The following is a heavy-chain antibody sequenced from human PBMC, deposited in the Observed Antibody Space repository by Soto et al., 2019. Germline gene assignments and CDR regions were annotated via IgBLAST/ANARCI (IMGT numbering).Heavy chain of an antibody. V-gene: IGHV3-66*01. CDR3: ARDLFGYGDYGGD. Sequence: EVQLVESGGGLVQPGGSLRLSCAASGFTVSSNYMSWVRQAPGKGLEWVSVIYSGGSTYYADSVKGRFTISRDNSKNTLYLQMNSLRAEDTAVYYCARDLFGYGDYGGDWGQGTLVTVSS. J-gene: IGHJ4*02. CDR2: IYSGGST. CDR1: GFTVSSNY. D-gene: IGHD4-17*01.